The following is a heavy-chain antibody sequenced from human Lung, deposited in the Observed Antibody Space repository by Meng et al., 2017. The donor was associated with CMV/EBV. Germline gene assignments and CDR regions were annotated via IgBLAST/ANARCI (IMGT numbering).Heavy chain of an antibody. J-gene: IGHJ4*02. V-gene: IGHV4-31*03. Sequence: SETLSLXCTVSGGSISSGGYYWSWIRQHPGKGLEWIGYIYYSGSTYYNPSLKSRVTISVDTSKNQFSLKLSSVTAADTAVYYCARDRNRYYFDYWGQGTLVTVSS. CDR2: IYYSGST. CDR3: ARDRNRYYFDY. CDR1: GGSISSGGYY. D-gene: IGHD2/OR15-2a*01.